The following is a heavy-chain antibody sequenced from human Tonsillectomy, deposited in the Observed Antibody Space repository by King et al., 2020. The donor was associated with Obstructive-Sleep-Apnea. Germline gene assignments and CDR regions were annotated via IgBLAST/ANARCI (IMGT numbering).Heavy chain of an antibody. V-gene: IGHV3-30*18. Sequence: VQLVESGGGVVQPGGSLRLSCEGSGFTLSNYGIHWVRQAPGKGLEWVSVTSHHGSSEYYADSVKGRFTVSRDTSKNTVHLEMRSLRSEDTAVYFCAQDSGPYYYDGSQYYELWYFDLWGRGTLVTVSS. J-gene: IGHJ2*01. CDR2: TSHHGSSE. CDR3: AQDSGPYYYDGSQYYELWYFDL. CDR1: GFTLSNYG. D-gene: IGHD3-22*01.